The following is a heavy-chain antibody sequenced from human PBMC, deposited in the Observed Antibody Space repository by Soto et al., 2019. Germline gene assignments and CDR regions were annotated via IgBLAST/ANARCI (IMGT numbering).Heavy chain of an antibody. D-gene: IGHD2-15*01. CDR1: GGSINSGGYY. CDR2: IHYRGRT. Sequence: QVQLQESGPGLVKPSETLSLTCNVSGGSINSGGYYWGWIRQHPGKGLEWIGYIHYRGRTSYNPSLQSRVSISLDMSGHHFSLKLTCVTAADTAVYYFARCRDSFGFDTWGQGTRVTDSS. CDR3: ARCRDSFGFDT. V-gene: IGHV4-31*03. J-gene: IGHJ4*02.